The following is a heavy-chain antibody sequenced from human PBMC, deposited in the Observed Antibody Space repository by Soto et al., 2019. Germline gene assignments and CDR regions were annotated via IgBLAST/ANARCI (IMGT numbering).Heavy chain of an antibody. D-gene: IGHD2-2*01. CDR2: IYYSGRT. CDR3: ARQYCISTSCYFDV. Sequence: QVQLQESGPGLVKPSQTLSLTCTVSGDSISSGGFYWSWIRQHPGKGLEWIGYIYYSGRTYYNPSLKSRVTISVDTSKNQCSLKLNSVTAAGTAVYYCARQYCISTSCYFDVWGQGTTVTVSS. V-gene: IGHV4-31*03. CDR1: GDSISSGGFY. J-gene: IGHJ6*02.